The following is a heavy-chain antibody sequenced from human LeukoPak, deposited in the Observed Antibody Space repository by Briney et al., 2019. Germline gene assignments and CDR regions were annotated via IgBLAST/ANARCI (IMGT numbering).Heavy chain of an antibody. Sequence: SETLSLTCTVSGGSISSYYWSWIRQPPGKGLEWIGYIYYIGSTNYNPSLKSRVIISVDTSKNQFSLKLSSVTAADTAVYYCARVEEGYGSGRRENYYYCYMDVWGKGTTVTISS. J-gene: IGHJ6*03. D-gene: IGHD3-10*01. CDR3: ARVEEGYGSGRRENYYYCYMDV. CDR1: GGSISSYY. CDR2: IYYIGST. V-gene: IGHV4-59*01.